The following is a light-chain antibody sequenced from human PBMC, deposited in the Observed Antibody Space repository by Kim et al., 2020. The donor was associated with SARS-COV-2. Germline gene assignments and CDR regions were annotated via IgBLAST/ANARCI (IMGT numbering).Light chain of an antibody. Sequence: EIVMTQSPAKLSVSPGERATLSCRASQSISNILAWYQQKPGQAPRLLVYGVSTRAAGIPARFSGSGSGTEFTLTISSLQSEDFAVYYCQQYNAWPLTFGGGTKVDIK. J-gene: IGKJ4*01. CDR3: QQYNAWPLT. CDR1: QSISNI. CDR2: GVS. V-gene: IGKV3-15*01.